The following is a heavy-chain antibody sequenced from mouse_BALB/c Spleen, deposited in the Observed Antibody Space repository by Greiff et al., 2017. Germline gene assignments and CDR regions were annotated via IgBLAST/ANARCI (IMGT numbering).Heavy chain of an antibody. V-gene: IGHV5-6*01. CDR3: ARGDEGDAMDY. CDR2: ISSGGSYT. J-gene: IGHJ4*01. CDR1: GFTFSSYG. Sequence: EVKVVESGGDLVKPGGSLKLSCAASGFTFSSYGMSWVRQTPDKRLEWVATISSGGSYTYYPDSVKGRFTISRDNAKNTLYLQMSSLKSEDTAMYYCARGDEGDAMDYWGQGTSVTVSS.